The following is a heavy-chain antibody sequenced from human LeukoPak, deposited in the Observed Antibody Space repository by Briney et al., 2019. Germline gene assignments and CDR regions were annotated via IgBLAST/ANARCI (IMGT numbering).Heavy chain of an antibody. V-gene: IGHV1-18*01. D-gene: IGHD6-13*01. Sequence: GASVKVSCKASGYTFTSYGISWVRQAPGQGLEWMGWISAYNGNTNYAQKLQGRVTMTPDTSTSTAYMELRSLRSDDTAVYYCARDSEIAAAEYYFDYWGQGTLVTVSS. CDR2: ISAYNGNT. J-gene: IGHJ4*02. CDR3: ARDSEIAAAEYYFDY. CDR1: GYTFTSYG.